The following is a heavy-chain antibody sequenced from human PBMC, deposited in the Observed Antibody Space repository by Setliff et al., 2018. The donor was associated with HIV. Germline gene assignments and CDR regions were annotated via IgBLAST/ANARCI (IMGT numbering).Heavy chain of an antibody. D-gene: IGHD6-19*01. Sequence: GGSLRLSCAASGFTFSSYTMNWVRQAPGKGLEWVSSISGSSTYIYYADSLKGRFTISRDNARNSLYLQMNSLRAEDTAVYYCARAYYSSGSDDYWGQGTLVTVSS. CDR1: GFTFSSYT. CDR2: ISGSSTYI. CDR3: ARAYYSSGSDDY. V-gene: IGHV3-21*01. J-gene: IGHJ4*02.